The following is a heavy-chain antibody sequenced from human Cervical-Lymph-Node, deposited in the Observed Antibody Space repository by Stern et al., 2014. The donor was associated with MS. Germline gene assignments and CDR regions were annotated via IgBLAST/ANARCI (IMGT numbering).Heavy chain of an antibody. Sequence: QVTLKESGPALVKPTQTLTLTCTFSGFSLSTSGVGVGWIRQSPGKALEWLTLIYWDDDKRYSPSLKSRLTITKDTSKNQVVLAMTNMDPVDTATYYCARTPGRGYGFDYWGQGTQVTVSS. J-gene: IGHJ4*02. D-gene: IGHD5-12*01. CDR1: GFSLSTSGVG. CDR3: ARTPGRGYGFDY. CDR2: IYWDDDK. V-gene: IGHV2-5*02.